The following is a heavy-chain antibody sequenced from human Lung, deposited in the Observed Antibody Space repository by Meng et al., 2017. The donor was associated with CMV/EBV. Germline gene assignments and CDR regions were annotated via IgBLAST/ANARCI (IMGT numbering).Heavy chain of an antibody. Sequence: GEFLKISCAASGFTFSDFSMHWVRQAPGKGLEWVALIAYHGKNEYYADSVKGRFTISRDYSKNTVSLQMSRLRPEDTAVYYCTRSPLRGESDYWGQGTLVTVSS. J-gene: IGHJ4*02. D-gene: IGHD3-16*01. CDR3: TRSPLRGESDY. V-gene: IGHV3-30*04. CDR1: GFTFSDFS. CDR2: IAYHGKNE.